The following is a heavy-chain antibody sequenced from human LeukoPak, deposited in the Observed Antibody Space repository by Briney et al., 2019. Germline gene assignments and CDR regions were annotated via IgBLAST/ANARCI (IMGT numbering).Heavy chain of an antibody. CDR3: AKVGSSSSLDALDI. Sequence: PGRSLRLSCAASGFTFDDYAMHWVRQAPGKGLEWVSGISWNSGSIGYADSVKGRFTISRDNAKNSLYLQMNSLRAEDTALYYCAKVGSSSSLDALDIWGQGTMVTVSS. J-gene: IGHJ3*02. CDR2: ISWNSGSI. CDR1: GFTFDDYA. V-gene: IGHV3-9*01. D-gene: IGHD6-6*01.